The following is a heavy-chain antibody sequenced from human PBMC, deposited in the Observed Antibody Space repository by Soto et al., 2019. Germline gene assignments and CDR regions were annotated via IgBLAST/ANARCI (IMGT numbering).Heavy chain of an antibody. CDR3: ARGPDDFWSGYYYSAFDI. J-gene: IGHJ3*02. V-gene: IGHV3-74*01. CDR2: INSDGSST. D-gene: IGHD3-3*01. CDR1: GFTFSSYW. Sequence: GGSLRLSCAASGFTFSSYWMHWVRQAPGKGLVWVSRINSDGSSTSYADSVKGRFTISRDNAKNTLYLQMNSLRAEDTAVYYCARGPDDFWSGYYYSAFDIWGQGTMVTVSS.